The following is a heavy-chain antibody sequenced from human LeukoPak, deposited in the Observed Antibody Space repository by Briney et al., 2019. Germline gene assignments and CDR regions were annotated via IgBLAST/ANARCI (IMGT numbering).Heavy chain of an antibody. CDR2: INPNSGGT. Sequence: GASVKVSCKASGYTFTGYYMHWVRQAPGQGLEWMGWINPNSGGTNYAQKFQGRVTMTRDTSISTAYMELSRLRSDDTAIYYCARVIRGVDPDSQQELDYWGQGTLVTVSS. D-gene: IGHD3-16*01. CDR3: ARVIRGVDPDSQQELDY. V-gene: IGHV1-2*02. J-gene: IGHJ4*02. CDR1: GYTFTGYY.